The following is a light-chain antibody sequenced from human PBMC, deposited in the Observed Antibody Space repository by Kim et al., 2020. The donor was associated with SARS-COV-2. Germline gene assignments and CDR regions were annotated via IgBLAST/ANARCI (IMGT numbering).Light chain of an antibody. CDR3: QQYSNFRT. CDR1: QSVSTN. V-gene: IGKV3-15*01. CDR2: GAS. Sequence: AVLAGERATTARRARQSVSTNVGWYQQQRGQAPRLLNYGASIRATGIPARFSGSGAGTEFIIIISSLQSEDFAVYYCQQYSNFRTFGQGTKVDIK. J-gene: IGKJ1*01.